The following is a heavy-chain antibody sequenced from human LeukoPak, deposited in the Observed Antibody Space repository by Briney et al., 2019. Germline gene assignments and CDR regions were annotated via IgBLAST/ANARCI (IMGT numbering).Heavy chain of an antibody. J-gene: IGHJ4*02. CDR2: ISYDGSNK. CDR1: GFIFGDYA. Sequence: PGGSLRLSCAASGFIFGDYAMHWVRQAPGKGLEWVAVISYDGSNKYYADSVKGRFTISRDNSKNTLYLQMNSLRAEDTAVYYCAKDLERHIVVVTASAVDYWGQGTLVTVSS. V-gene: IGHV3-30*18. D-gene: IGHD2-21*02. CDR3: AKDLERHIVVVTASAVDY.